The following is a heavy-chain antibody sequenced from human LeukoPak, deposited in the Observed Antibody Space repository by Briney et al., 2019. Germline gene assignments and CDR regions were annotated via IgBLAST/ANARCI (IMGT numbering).Heavy chain of an antibody. CDR2: INHSGST. Sequence: PSETLSLTCAVYGGSFSGYYWSWIRQPPGKGLEWIGEINHSGSTNYNPSLKSRVTISVDTSKNQFSLKLSSVAVADTAVYYCARSHSSYYYGMDAWGQGTTVTVSS. CDR1: GGSFSGYY. J-gene: IGHJ6*02. CDR3: ARSHSSYYYGMDA. V-gene: IGHV4-34*01.